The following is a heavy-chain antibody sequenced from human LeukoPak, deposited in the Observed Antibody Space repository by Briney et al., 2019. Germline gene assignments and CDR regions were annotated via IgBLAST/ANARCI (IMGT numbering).Heavy chain of an antibody. Sequence: GGSLRLSCAAFGFTFSSYTMNWVRQAPGKGLEWVSSISSSGTYIYYADSVKGRFTISRDNAKNSLYLQMNSLRAEDTAVYYCARDLNPWGQGTMVTVSS. CDR3: ARDLNP. CDR1: GFTFSSYT. V-gene: IGHV3-21*01. CDR2: ISSSGTYI. J-gene: IGHJ3*01.